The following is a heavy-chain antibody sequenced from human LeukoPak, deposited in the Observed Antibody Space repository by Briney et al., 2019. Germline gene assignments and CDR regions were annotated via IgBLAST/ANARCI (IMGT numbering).Heavy chain of an antibody. D-gene: IGHD2-2*01. Sequence: ASVKVSCKASGYTFTSYDINWVRQATGQGLEWMGWMNPNSGNTGYAQKLQGRVTITRNTSISTAYMELSSLRSEDTAVYYCARGVPYCSSTSCYFDYYYYMDVWGKGTTVTVSS. CDR3: ARGVPYCSSTSCYFDYYYYMDV. J-gene: IGHJ6*03. CDR2: MNPNSGNT. V-gene: IGHV1-8*03. CDR1: GYTFTSYD.